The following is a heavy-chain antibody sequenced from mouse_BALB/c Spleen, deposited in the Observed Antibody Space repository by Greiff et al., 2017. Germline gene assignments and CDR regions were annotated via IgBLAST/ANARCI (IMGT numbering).Heavy chain of an antibody. Sequence: EVKLVESGGGLVKPGGSLKLSCAASGFTFSSYAMSWVRQTPEKRLEWVATISSGGSYTYYPDSVKGRFTISRDNAKNTLYLQMSSLRSEDTAMYYCARDYYGSSPSYYFDYWGQGTTLTVSS. D-gene: IGHD1-1*01. J-gene: IGHJ2*01. CDR1: GFTFSSYA. V-gene: IGHV5-9-3*01. CDR2: ISSGGSYT. CDR3: ARDYYGSSPSYYFDY.